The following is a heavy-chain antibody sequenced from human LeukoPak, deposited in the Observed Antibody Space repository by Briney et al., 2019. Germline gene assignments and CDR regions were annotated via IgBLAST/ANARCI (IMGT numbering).Heavy chain of an antibody. D-gene: IGHD3-10*01. CDR1: GYSFTSYW. CDR3: ARSTMVRGVIHTDY. V-gene: IGHV5-51*01. J-gene: IGHJ4*02. Sequence: GESLKISCKGSGYSFTSYWIGWVRQMPGKGLEWMGIIYPDDSDTTYSPSFQGQVTISADKSISTAYLQWSSLKASDTAMYYCARSTMVRGVIHTDYWGQGTLVTVSS. CDR2: IYPDDSDT.